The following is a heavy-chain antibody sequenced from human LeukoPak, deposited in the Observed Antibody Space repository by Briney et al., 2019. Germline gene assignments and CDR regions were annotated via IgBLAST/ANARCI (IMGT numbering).Heavy chain of an antibody. CDR1: GFTFSSYA. Sequence: TGGSLRLSCAASGFTFSSYAMHWVRQAPGKGLEYVSAISSNGGSTYYANSVKGRFTISRDNSKNTPYLQMGSLRAEDMAVYYCARGSFYHIAWDYWGQGTLVTVSS. J-gene: IGHJ4*02. CDR2: ISSNGGST. CDR3: ARGSFYHIAWDY. V-gene: IGHV3-64*01. D-gene: IGHD2-21*01.